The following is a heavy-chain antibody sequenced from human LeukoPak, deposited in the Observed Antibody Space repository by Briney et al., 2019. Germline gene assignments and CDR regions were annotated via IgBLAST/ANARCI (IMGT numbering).Heavy chain of an antibody. CDR3: ARGLYDFWSGYSGLTYMDV. CDR1: GYTFTSYD. Sequence: ASVKVSCKASGYTFTSYDINWVRQAIGQGLEWMGWMNPNSGNTGYAQKFQGRVTMTRNTSISTAYMELSSLRSEDTAVYYCARGLYDFWSGYSGLTYMDVWGKGTTVTVSS. D-gene: IGHD3-3*01. V-gene: IGHV1-8*01. J-gene: IGHJ6*03. CDR2: MNPNSGNT.